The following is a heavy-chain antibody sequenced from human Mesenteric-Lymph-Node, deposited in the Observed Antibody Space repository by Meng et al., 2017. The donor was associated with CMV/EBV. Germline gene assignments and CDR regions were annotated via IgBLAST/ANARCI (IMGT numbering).Heavy chain of an antibody. CDR2: ISYDGSNK. D-gene: IGHD5-24*01. CDR1: GFTFSDYG. Sequence: GESLKISCVASGFTFSDYGMHWVRQAPGKGLEWVAVISYDGSNKYYADSVKGRFTISRDNSKNTLYLQMNSLRAEDTAVYYCARNPRWLQLNSYFDYWGQGTLVTVSS. CDR3: ARNPRWLQLNSYFDY. V-gene: IGHV3-30*19. J-gene: IGHJ4*02.